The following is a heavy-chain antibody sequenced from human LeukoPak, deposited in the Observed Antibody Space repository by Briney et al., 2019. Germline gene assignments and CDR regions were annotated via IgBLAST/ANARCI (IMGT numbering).Heavy chain of an antibody. J-gene: IGHJ4*02. CDR2: INPNSGGT. CDR1: GYIFPDYY. CDR3: ARDGGNYCSSTSCPLGY. V-gene: IGHV1-2*06. Sequence: ASVKVSCKGSGYIFPDYYIYWVRQAPGQGLEWMGRINPNSGGTNYAQKFQGRVTMTRDTSISTVYMELSRLRSDDTAVYYCARDGGNYCSSTSCPLGYWGQGTLVTVSS. D-gene: IGHD2-2*01.